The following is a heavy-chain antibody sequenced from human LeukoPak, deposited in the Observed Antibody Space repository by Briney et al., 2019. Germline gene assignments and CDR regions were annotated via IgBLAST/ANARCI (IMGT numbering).Heavy chain of an antibody. CDR3: ARGLTFAGAGFDP. J-gene: IGHJ5*02. V-gene: IGHV4-59*01. Sequence: PSETLSLTCTVSGGSISSYYWSWIRQPPGKGLEWIGYIYYSGSTNYNPSLKSRVTISVDTSKNQFSLKLSSVTAADTAVYYCARGLTFAGAGFDPWGQGTLVTVSS. CDR1: GGSISSYY. CDR2: IYYSGST. D-gene: IGHD6-19*01.